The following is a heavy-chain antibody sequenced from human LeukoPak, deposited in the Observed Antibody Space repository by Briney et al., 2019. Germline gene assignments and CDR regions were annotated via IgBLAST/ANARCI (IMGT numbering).Heavy chain of an antibody. CDR1: GFTFSSYA. V-gene: IGHV3-23*01. J-gene: IGHJ1*01. CDR2: INGSGGST. Sequence: GGSLRLSCAASGFTFSSYAMSWVRQAPGKGLEWVSAINGSGGSTYCADSVKGRFTISRDNSKNTLYLQMNSLRAEDTAVYYCAKEGYDSSGYYYAYFQRWGQGTLVTVSS. CDR3: AKEGYDSSGYYYAYFQR. D-gene: IGHD3-22*01.